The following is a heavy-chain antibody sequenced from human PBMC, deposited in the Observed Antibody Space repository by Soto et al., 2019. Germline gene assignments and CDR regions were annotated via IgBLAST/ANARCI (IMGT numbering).Heavy chain of an antibody. V-gene: IGHV1-8*01. D-gene: IGHD6-25*01. CDR1: GYSFSNYD. CDR3: FRRRRANFAP. Sequence: QVQLVQSGAEVKKPGASVRVSCKASGYSFSNYDINWVRQATGQGLEWMGWMNPNSGNTGYAQKFQGRVTMSRDTYITTAYMGRSSLTSEDKAVYYCFRRRRANFAPWGQGTQVTVSS. CDR2: MNPNSGNT. J-gene: IGHJ5*02.